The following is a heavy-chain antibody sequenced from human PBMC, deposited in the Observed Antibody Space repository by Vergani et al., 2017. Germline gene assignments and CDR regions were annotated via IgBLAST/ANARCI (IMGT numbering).Heavy chain of an antibody. CDR3: ARDLFIAAAGTGRNFDY. CDR1: GDTFTGSY. V-gene: IGHV1-2*02. D-gene: IGHD6-13*01. CDR2: INPNSGGT. J-gene: IGHJ4*02. Sequence: QVQLVQSWAEVKKPGASVKVSCKASGDTFTGSYIHWVRQAPGQGLEWMGWINPNSGGTNYAQKFQGRVTMTRDTSISTAYMELSRLRSDDTDVYYCARDLFIAAAGTGRNFDYWGQGTLVTVSS.